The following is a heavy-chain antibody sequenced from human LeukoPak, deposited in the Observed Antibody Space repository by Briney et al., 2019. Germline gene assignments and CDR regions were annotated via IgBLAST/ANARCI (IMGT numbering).Heavy chain of an antibody. CDR1: GGTFSSYA. D-gene: IGHD2-2*01. CDR3: AALTPCSSTSCYEDYYYGKDV. J-gene: IGHJ6*02. V-gene: IGHV1-69*13. Sequence: VASVKVSCTASGGTFSSYAISWVRQAPGQGLEWMGGIIPIFGTANYAQKFQGRVTITADESTSTAYMELSSLRSEDTAVYYCAALTPCSSTSCYEDYYYGKDVWGQGTTVTVSS. CDR2: IIPIFGTA.